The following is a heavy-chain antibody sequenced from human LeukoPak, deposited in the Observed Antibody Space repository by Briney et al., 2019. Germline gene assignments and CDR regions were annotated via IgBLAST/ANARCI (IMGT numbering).Heavy chain of an antibody. V-gene: IGHV4-34*01. CDR1: GGSFSGYY. CDR3: ARESIAAAGHVLDY. CDR2: INHSGST. J-gene: IGHJ4*02. Sequence: TTSETLSLTCAVYGGSFSGYYWSWIRQPPGKGLEWIGEINHSGSTNYNPSLKSRVTISVDTSKNQFSLKLSSVTAADTAVYYCARESIAAAGHVLDYWGQGTLVTVSS. D-gene: IGHD6-13*01.